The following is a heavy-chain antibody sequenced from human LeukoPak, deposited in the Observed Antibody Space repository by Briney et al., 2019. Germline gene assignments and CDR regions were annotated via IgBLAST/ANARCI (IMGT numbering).Heavy chain of an antibody. CDR1: GDSISDYY. V-gene: IGHV4-4*07. J-gene: IGHJ5*02. Sequence: PSETLSLTCTVSGDSISDYYWSWIRQPAGRGLEWIGRIFTTENTDYNPSLTSRVTMSLDTSKNQFSLSLSSVTAADTAVYYCAKDSSRLDPWGQGTLVTVSS. D-gene: IGHD6-13*01. CDR2: IFTTENT. CDR3: AKDSSRLDP.